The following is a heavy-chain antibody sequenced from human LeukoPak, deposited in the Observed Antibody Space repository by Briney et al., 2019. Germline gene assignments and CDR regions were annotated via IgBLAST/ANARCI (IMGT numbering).Heavy chain of an antibody. CDR3: ARDDTMIVVASGC. Sequence: MXWVRQAXXXGLEGXANIKQDGSEKYYVDSVKGRFTISRDNAKNSLYLQMNSLRAEDTAVYYCARDDTMIVVASGCWGQGTLVTVSS. D-gene: IGHD3-22*01. J-gene: IGHJ4*02. CDR2: IKQDGSEK. V-gene: IGHV3-7*01.